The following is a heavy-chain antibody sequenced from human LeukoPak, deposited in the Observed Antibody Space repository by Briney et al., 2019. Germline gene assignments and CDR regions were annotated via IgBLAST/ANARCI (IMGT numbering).Heavy chain of an antibody. J-gene: IGHJ3*02. D-gene: IGHD6-19*01. CDR2: ISGSGGST. Sequence: PGGSLRLSCAASGFTFSSYGMSWVRQTPGKGLEWVSAISGSGGSTYYADSVKGRFTISRDNSKNTLYLQMNSLRAEDTAVYYCAREGDSSGWRGDAFDIWGQGTMVTVSS. CDR3: AREGDSSGWRGDAFDI. V-gene: IGHV3-23*01. CDR1: GFTFSSYG.